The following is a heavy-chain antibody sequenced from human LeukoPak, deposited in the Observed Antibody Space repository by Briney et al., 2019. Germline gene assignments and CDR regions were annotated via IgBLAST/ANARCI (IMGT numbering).Heavy chain of an antibody. CDR3: ASGYYGSGSYYNYYYYGMDV. J-gene: IGHJ6*02. Sequence: ASVKVSCKASGYTFTSYAMHWVRQAPGQRLEWMGWINAGNGNTKYSQKFQGRVTITRDTSASTAYMELSSLRSEDTAVYYCASGYYGSGSYYNYYYYGMDVWGQGTTVTVSS. V-gene: IGHV1-3*01. D-gene: IGHD3-10*01. CDR2: INAGNGNT. CDR1: GYTFTSYA.